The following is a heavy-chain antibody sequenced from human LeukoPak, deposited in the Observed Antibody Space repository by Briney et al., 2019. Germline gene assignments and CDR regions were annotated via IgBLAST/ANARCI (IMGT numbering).Heavy chain of an antibody. J-gene: IGHJ4*02. CDR2: ISSSSSYI. Sequence: GGSLRLSCAASGFTFSSYSMNWVRQAPGKGLEWVSSISSSSSYIYYADSVKGRFTISRDNAKNSLYLQMNSLRAEDTAVYYCASSEEESLLLLWFGELVYWGQGTLVTVSS. V-gene: IGHV3-21*01. CDR1: GFTFSSYS. D-gene: IGHD3-10*01. CDR3: ASSEEESLLLLWFGELVY.